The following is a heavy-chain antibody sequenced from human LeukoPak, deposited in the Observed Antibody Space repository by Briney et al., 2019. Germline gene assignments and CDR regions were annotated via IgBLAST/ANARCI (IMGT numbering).Heavy chain of an antibody. CDR3: TTDGFTGFYDILTGYYIGDY. Sequence: GSLRLSCAASGFTFSNAWMNWVRQAPGKGLEWVGRIKSKTDGGTTDYAAPVKGRFTISRDDSKNTLYLQMNSLKTEDTAVYYCTTDGFTGFYDILTGYYIGDYWGQGTLVTVSS. V-gene: IGHV3-15*07. CDR1: GFTFSNAW. J-gene: IGHJ4*02. D-gene: IGHD3-9*01. CDR2: IKSKTDGGTT.